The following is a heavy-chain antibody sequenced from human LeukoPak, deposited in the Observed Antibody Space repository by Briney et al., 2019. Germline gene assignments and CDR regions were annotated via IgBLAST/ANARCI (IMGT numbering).Heavy chain of an antibody. CDR1: GGSFSGYY. J-gene: IGHJ6*02. Sequence: PSETLSLTCAVYGGSFSGYYWSWIPQPPGKGREWVGEINHSGSTNYNPSPKSRVTISVDTSENQFSLKLSSVTAADVAVYYCARGDRTCSTRCYFSYYYYYGMDVWGQGTRVTVSS. CDR3: ARGDRTCSTRCYFSYYYYYGMDV. D-gene: IGHD2-2*01. V-gene: IGHV4-34*01. CDR2: INHSGST.